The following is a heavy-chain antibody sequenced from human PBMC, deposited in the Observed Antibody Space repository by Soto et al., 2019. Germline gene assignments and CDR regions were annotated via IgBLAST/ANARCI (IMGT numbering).Heavy chain of an antibody. CDR2: IWYDGSNK. J-gene: IGHJ5*02. D-gene: IGHD3-10*01. V-gene: IGHV3-33*08. CDR3: VRDRRITMVRGVKGWFDP. Sequence: VQLVESGGGLVQPGGSLRLSCAASGFTFSSYGMHWVRQAPGKGLEWVAVIWYDGSNKYYADSVKGRFTISRDNSKNTLYLQMNSLRAEDTAVYYCVRDRRITMVRGVKGWFDPWGQGTLVTVSS. CDR1: GFTFSSYG.